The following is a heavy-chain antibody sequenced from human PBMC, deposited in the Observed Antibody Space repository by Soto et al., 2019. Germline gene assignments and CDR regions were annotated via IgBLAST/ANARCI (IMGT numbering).Heavy chain of an antibody. CDR2: IYYSGST. Sequence: PSETLSLTCTVSGGSISISSYYWGCIRQPPGKGLEWIGSIYYSGSTYYNPSLKSRVTISVDTSKNQFSLKLSSVTAADTAVYYCARQCRLGISCYYGMDVWGQGTTVTVSS. J-gene: IGHJ6*02. CDR3: ARQCRLGISCYYGMDV. CDR1: GGSISISSYY. D-gene: IGHD7-27*01. V-gene: IGHV4-39*01.